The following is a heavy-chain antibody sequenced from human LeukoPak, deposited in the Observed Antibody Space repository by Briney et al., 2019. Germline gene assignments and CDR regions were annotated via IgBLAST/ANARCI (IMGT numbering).Heavy chain of an antibody. CDR1: GYAISSGYF. V-gene: IGHV4-38-2*02. J-gene: IGHJ5*02. CDR3: AKEGSGRLRNWFDP. Sequence: SETLSLTCSVSGYAISSGYFWGWIRQPPGKGLEWIGTIYHSGSTYYNPSLKSRVTISVDTSKNQFSLKLSSVTAADTAVYYCAKEGSGRLRNWFDPWGQGTLVTVSS. CDR2: IYHSGST. D-gene: IGHD2-15*01.